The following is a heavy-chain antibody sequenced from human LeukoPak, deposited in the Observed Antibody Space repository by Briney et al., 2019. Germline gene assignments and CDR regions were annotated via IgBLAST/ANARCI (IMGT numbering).Heavy chain of an antibody. CDR2: IIPIFGTA. CDR3: ARDLGGGPTDY. V-gene: IGHV1-69*05. D-gene: IGHD2-15*01. J-gene: IGHJ4*02. CDR1: GGTFSSYA. Sequence: SSVKVSCKASGGTFSSYAISWVRQAPGQGLEWMGRIIPIFGTANYAQKFQGRVTITTDESTSTAHMELSSLRSEDTAVYYCARDLGGGPTDYWGQGTLVTVSS.